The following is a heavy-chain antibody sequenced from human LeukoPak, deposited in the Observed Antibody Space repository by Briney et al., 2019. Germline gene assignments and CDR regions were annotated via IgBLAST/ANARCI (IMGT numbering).Heavy chain of an antibody. CDR2: IYSGGST. V-gene: IGHV3-53*01. CDR1: GFTVSSNY. D-gene: IGHD3-22*01. CDR3: ARGYLTYYYDSSGYYFDY. J-gene: IGHJ4*02. Sequence: GGSLRLSCAASGFTVSSNYMSWVRQAPGKGLEWVSVIYSGGSTYYADSVKGRFTISRDNSRNTLYLQMNSLRAEDTAVYYCARGYLTYYYDSSGYYFDYWGQGTLVTVSS.